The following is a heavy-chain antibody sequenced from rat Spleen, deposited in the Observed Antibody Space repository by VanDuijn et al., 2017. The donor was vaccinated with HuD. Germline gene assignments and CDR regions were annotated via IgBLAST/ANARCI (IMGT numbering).Heavy chain of an antibody. CDR2: ISSGGNT. Sequence: EVQLVESGGGLVQPGRSLKLSCAASGFTFSNYGMAWVCQAPTKGLEWVASISSGGNTYYRDSVKGRFTVSRDNEKSTLYLQMDSLRSEDTATYYCATDGYFDGIYYSVYVMDAWGQGASVTVSS. D-gene: IGHD1-12*02. V-gene: IGHV5S23*01. J-gene: IGHJ4*01. CDR1: GFTFSNYG. CDR3: ATDGYFDGIYYSVYVMDA.